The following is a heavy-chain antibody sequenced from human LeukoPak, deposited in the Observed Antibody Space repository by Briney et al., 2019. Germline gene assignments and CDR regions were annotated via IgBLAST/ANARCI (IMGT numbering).Heavy chain of an antibody. V-gene: IGHV4-39*01. CDR3: ARHSTGVDAFDI. CDR2: IYYSGST. Sequence: SETLSLTCTVSGGSISSSSYYWGWIRQPPGKGLEWIGSIYYSGSTYYNPSLKSRVTISVDTSKNQFSLKLSSVTAADTAVYYCARHSTGVDAFDIWGQGTMVTVSS. J-gene: IGHJ3*02. D-gene: IGHD7-27*01. CDR1: GGSISSSSYY.